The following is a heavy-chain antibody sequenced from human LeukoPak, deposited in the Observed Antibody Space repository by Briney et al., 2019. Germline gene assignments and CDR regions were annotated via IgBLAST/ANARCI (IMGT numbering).Heavy chain of an antibody. Sequence: ASVKVSCKASGGTFSSYAISWVRQAPGQGLEWMGGIIPIFGTANYAQKFQGRVTITADESTSTAYMELSSLRSEDTAVYYCARGQGMITFGGVIVIPGGIDYWGQGTLVTVSS. CDR3: ARGQGMITFGGVIVIPGGIDY. CDR2: IIPIFGTA. CDR1: GGTFSSYA. V-gene: IGHV1-69*13. D-gene: IGHD3-16*02. J-gene: IGHJ4*02.